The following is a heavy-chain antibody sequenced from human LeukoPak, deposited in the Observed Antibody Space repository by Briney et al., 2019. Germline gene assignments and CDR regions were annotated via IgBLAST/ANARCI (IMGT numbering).Heavy chain of an antibody. CDR2: INEAGSGK. CDR3: ARDPRNYYDSSGYYPSDY. Sequence: GGSLRLSCAASGFTFSSFWMSWVRQAPGKGLEWVANINEAGSGKYYVDSVKGRFTISRDNAKNSLYLQMNSLRAEDTAVYYCARDPRNYYDSSGYYPSDYWGQGTLVTVSS. V-gene: IGHV3-7*03. D-gene: IGHD3-22*01. CDR1: GFTFSSFW. J-gene: IGHJ4*02.